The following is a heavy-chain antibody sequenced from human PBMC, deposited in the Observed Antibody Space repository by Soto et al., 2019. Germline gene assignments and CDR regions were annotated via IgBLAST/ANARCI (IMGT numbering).Heavy chain of an antibody. J-gene: IGHJ4*02. Sequence: GGSLRLSCTASEFTFSAHWMHWVRQAPGKGLMWVSRLDEDGSQTDHAESVKGRFAISRDNAKNTLFLQMTSLRVDDTAIYFCGRGARDWNGTDYWGQGILVTVSS. CDR1: EFTFSAHW. D-gene: IGHD1-1*01. CDR2: LDEDGSQT. V-gene: IGHV3-74*01. CDR3: GRGARDWNGTDY.